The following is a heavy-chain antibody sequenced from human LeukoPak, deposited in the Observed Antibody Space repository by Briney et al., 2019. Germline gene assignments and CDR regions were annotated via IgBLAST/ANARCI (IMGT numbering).Heavy chain of an antibody. CDR3: ARGGYYDSSGDVDY. D-gene: IGHD3-22*01. CDR2: IDPNSGGT. CDR1: GYTFTGYY. Sequence: ASVKVSCKASGYTFTGYYMHWVRQAPGQGLEWMGWIDPNSGGTNYAQKFQGRVTMTRDTSISTAYMELSRLRSDDTAVYYCARGGYYDSSGDVDYWGQGTLVTVSS. V-gene: IGHV1-2*02. J-gene: IGHJ4*02.